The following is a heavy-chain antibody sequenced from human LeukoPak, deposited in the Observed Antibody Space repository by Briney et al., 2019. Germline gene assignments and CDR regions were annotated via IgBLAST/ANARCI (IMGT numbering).Heavy chain of an antibody. V-gene: IGHV1-8*01. J-gene: IGHJ6*03. Sequence: ASVTVSCMCSVYTFTRYDINWVRQAAGQGGEGMGWMNPNRGKTGYAQKFQGRATMTRNTSIRTAYMELSSLRSEDTAVYYCARAARRIAAAGTGQNHGVDYYYMDVWGKGTTVTVSS. D-gene: IGHD6-13*01. CDR3: ARAARRIAAAGTGQNHGVDYYYMDV. CDR1: VYTFTRYD. CDR2: MNPNRGKT.